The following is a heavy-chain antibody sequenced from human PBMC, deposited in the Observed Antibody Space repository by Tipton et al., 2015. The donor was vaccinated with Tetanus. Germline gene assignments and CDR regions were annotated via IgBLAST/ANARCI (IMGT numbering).Heavy chain of an antibody. CDR1: GFTFSSYS. CDR3: ARDGGYGSGSYVWRFDY. Sequence: SLRLSCAASGFTFSSYSMNWVRQAPGKGLEWVSYISSSSSTIYYADSVKGRFTISRDNAKNSLYLQMNSLRDEDTAVYYCARDGGYGSGSYVWRFDYWGQGTLVTVSS. D-gene: IGHD3-10*01. CDR2: ISSSSSTI. J-gene: IGHJ4*02. V-gene: IGHV3-48*02.